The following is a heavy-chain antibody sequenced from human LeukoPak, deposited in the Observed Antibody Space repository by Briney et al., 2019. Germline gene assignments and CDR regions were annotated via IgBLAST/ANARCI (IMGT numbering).Heavy chain of an antibody. V-gene: IGHV3-49*04. J-gene: IGHJ6*03. D-gene: IGHD4-11*01. CDR1: GFTFSHYA. CDR3: VREEADYSDYPLYNYYMDV. Sequence: PGRSLRLSCTTSGFTFSHYALSWVPQAPGKGLEWVSLIRTRVYGGTTNYAPSGKGSFTISRDDSRSIAYPQMNSLKTEDTAIYYCVREEADYSDYPLYNYYMDVWGKGDPGTVSS. CDR2: IRTRVYGGTT.